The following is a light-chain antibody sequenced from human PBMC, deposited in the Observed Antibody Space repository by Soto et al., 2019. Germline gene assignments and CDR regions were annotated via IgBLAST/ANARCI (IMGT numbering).Light chain of an antibody. CDR3: QQYGSSPLT. V-gene: IGKV3-20*01. J-gene: IGKJ4*01. CDR1: QSVRSSY. CDR2: GAS. Sequence: IVLTQSPGTLSLSPGERATLSCRASQSVRSSYLAWDQQKPGQAPRLLIYGASSRTTDFTDRFSGSGSGTDFTLTISRLEPEDVAVYYCQQYGSSPLTFGGGTKVEIK.